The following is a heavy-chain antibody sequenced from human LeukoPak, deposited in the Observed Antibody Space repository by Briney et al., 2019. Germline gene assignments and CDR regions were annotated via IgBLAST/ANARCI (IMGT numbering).Heavy chain of an antibody. D-gene: IGHD6-19*01. V-gene: IGHV1-18*01. CDR1: GYTFTSYG. CDR2: ISAYNGNT. J-gene: IGHJ4*02. CDR3: ARAMARGNSGWYSGFDY. Sequence: ASVKVSCKASGYTFTSYGISWVRQAPGQGLEWMGWISAYNGNTNYAQKLQGRVTMTTDTSTSTAYMELRSLRSDDTAVYYCARAMARGNSGWYSGFDYWGQGTLVTVSS.